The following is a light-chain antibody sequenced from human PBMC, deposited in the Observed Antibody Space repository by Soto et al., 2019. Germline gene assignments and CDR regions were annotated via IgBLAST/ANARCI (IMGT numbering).Light chain of an antibody. V-gene: IGLV3-21*04. J-gene: IGLJ2*01. CDR2: YDS. CDR1: NIGSKS. CDR3: QVWDSSSDHPV. Sequence: ELTQPPSVSVAPGKTARITCGGNNIGSKSVHWYQQKPGQAPVLVIYYDSDRPSGIPERFSGSNSGNTATLTISRVEAGDEADYYCQVWDSSSDHPVFGGWTKLTVL.